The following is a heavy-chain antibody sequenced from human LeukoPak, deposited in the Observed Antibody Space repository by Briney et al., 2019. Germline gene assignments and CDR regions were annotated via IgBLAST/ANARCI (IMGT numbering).Heavy chain of an antibody. Sequence: PSETLSLTCTVSGGSISSYYWSWIRQPPGKGLEWIGYIYYSGSTNYNPSLKSRVTISVDTSKNQFSLKLSSVTAADTAVYYCARSSDPGIAVAGYNWFDPWGQGTLVTVSS. V-gene: IGHV4-59*08. J-gene: IGHJ5*02. CDR1: GGSISSYY. CDR3: ARSSDPGIAVAGYNWFDP. CDR2: IYYSGST. D-gene: IGHD6-19*01.